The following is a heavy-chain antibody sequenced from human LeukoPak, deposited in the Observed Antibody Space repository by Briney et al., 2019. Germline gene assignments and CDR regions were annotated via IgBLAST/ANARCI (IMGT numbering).Heavy chain of an antibody. J-gene: IGHJ3*02. CDR3: ARQNDSSGYYSPDAFDI. CDR2: IYYSGST. Sequence: SSETLSLTCTVSGGSISSSSYYWGWIRQPPGKGLEWIGSIYYSGSTYYNPSLKSRVTISVDTSKNQFSLKLSSVTAADTAVYYCARQNDSSGYYSPDAFDIWGQGTMVTVSS. CDR1: GGSISSSSYY. D-gene: IGHD3-22*01. V-gene: IGHV4-39*01.